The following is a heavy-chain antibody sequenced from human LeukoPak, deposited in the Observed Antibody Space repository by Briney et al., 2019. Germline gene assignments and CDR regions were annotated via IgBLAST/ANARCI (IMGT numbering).Heavy chain of an antibody. CDR3: ARGGYNSDWSRIDY. D-gene: IGHD6-19*01. CDR1: GFTFSSYA. V-gene: IGHV3-30*04. CDR2: ISYDGSKN. J-gene: IGHJ4*02. Sequence: GGSLRLSCAASGFTFSSYAMHWVRQAPGKGLEWVALISYDGSKNNYADSVKGRFTIPRDNSNNTLYLQMNSLRAEDTAVYYCARGGYNSDWSRIDYWGQGTLVTVSS.